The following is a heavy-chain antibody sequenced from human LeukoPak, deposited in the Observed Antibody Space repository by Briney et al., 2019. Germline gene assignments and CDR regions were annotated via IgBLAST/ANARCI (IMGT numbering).Heavy chain of an antibody. CDR1: GFTFSSYA. Sequence: GGSLRLSCAASGFTFSSYAMSWVRQAPGKGLEWVSAISGSGGSTSYADSVKGRFTISRDNSKNTLYLQMNSLRAEDTAVYYCAKNHYYDFWSGYYIDYWGQGTLVSVSS. V-gene: IGHV3-23*01. CDR2: ISGSGGST. D-gene: IGHD3-3*01. J-gene: IGHJ4*02. CDR3: AKNHYYDFWSGYYIDY.